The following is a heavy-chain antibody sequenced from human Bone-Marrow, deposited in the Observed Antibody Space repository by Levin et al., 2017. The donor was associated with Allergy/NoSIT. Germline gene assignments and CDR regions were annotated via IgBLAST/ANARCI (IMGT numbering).Heavy chain of an antibody. Sequence: GESLKISCAASGFTFNYAWMSWVRQAPGKGLEWIGLIKSKNDDVTIAYAAPVKGRFTISRDDSKNTLYIQFNDLKTEHTPVYYCAPDLMGPSRFLSRFYDWGQGSVVTVSS. V-gene: IGHV3-15*01. CDR1: GFTFNYAW. J-gene: IGHJ4*02. D-gene: IGHD3-3*01. CDR2: IKSKNDDVTI. CDR3: APDLMGPSRFLSRFYD.